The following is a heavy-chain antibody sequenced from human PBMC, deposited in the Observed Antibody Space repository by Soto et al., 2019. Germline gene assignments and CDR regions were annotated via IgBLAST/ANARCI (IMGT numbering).Heavy chain of an antibody. CDR2: ISGSGDTT. Sequence: EAQVLESGGGLVQPGGSLRLSCAASEFTFSSFAMNWVRQAPGKGLEWVSGISGSGDTTYYADSVKGRFTISRDNSKNTLYLQTNSLRSEDTAVYYCARSRRFVVVPAAPDSWGQGTLVTVSS. D-gene: IGHD2-2*01. CDR1: EFTFSSFA. J-gene: IGHJ4*02. V-gene: IGHV3-23*01. CDR3: ARSRRFVVVPAAPDS.